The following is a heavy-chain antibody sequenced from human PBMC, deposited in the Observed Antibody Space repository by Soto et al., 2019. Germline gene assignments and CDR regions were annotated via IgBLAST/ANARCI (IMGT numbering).Heavy chain of an antibody. V-gene: IGHV1-69*01. CDR3: ARASGRKDFWSGPADY. J-gene: IGHJ4*02. D-gene: IGHD3-3*01. CDR2: IIPIFGTA. CDR1: GGTFSSYA. Sequence: QVQLVQSGAEVKKPGSSVKVSCKASGGTFSSYAISWVRQAPGQGLEWMGGIIPIFGTANYAQKFQGRVTITTDESTSTAYMELSSLRPEYTAVYYCARASGRKDFWSGPADYWGQGTLVTVSS.